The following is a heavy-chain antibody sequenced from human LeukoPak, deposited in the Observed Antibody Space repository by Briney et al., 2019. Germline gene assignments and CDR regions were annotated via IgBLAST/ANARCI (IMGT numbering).Heavy chain of an antibody. D-gene: IGHD5-12*01. CDR2: ISAYNGNT. Sequence: ASVKVSCKSSGYTFTSYGISGVRQAPGQGLEWMGLISAYNGNTNYAQKLQGRVTMTTDTSTSTAYLEMRSLRSDDTAVYYCARHDSGYDYYSVGWGQGTLVTVSS. J-gene: IGHJ4*02. CDR1: GYTFTSYG. CDR3: ARHDSGYDYYSVG. V-gene: IGHV1-18*01.